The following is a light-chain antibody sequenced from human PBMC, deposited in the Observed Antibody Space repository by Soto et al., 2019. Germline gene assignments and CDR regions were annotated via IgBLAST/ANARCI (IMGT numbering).Light chain of an antibody. V-gene: IGKV3-20*01. CDR2: GAS. CDR3: QQYDNSPIT. Sequence: ENLLTQSPGTLSLSPGEGATLSCRASRGVSANYLAWYQQKPGQAPTLLIYGASIRAAGIPDRFSGSGSGTDFTLTISRLEPEDFAVYYCQQYDNSPITFGQGNDWRL. J-gene: IGKJ5*01. CDR1: RGVSANY.